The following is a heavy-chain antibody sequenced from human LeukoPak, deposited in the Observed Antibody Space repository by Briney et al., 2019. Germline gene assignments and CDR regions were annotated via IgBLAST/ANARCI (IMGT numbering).Heavy chain of an antibody. CDR1: GGSFSGYY. V-gene: IGHV4-34*01. Sequence: SETLSLTCAVYGGSFSGYYWRWIRQPPGKGLEWIGEINHSGSTNYNMSLKSRVTISVDTSKNQFSLKLSSVTAADTAVYYCARGFVSAATGYNWFDPWGQGTLVTVSS. D-gene: IGHD2-15*01. J-gene: IGHJ5*02. CDR2: INHSGST. CDR3: ARGFVSAATGYNWFDP.